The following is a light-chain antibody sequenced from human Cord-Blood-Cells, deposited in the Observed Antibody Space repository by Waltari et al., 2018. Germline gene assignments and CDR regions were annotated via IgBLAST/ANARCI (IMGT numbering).Light chain of an antibody. V-gene: IGLV1-47*01. CDR2: RNK. CDR3: AAWDDSLSGWV. J-gene: IGLJ3*02. Sequence: QSVLTQPPSASGTPGQRVTISCSGSSSNIGSNYVYWYQQLPGTAPKLLIYRNKQWPSGGPARFSGSKSGTSASLAISGLRSEDEADYYCAAWDDSLSGWVFGGGTKLTVL. CDR1: SSNIGSNY.